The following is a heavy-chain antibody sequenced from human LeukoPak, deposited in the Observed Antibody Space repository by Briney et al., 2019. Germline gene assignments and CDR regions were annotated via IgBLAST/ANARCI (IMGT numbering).Heavy chain of an antibody. CDR3: ASRSLHSQNYFDP. J-gene: IGHJ5*02. D-gene: IGHD1-7*01. V-gene: IGHV5-51*01. CDR2: IFPRDSDT. CDR1: GGSFTSYC. Sequence: AEAMMTPCNADGGSFTSYCVAWGRQKPRKGLEGLGIIFPRDSDTRYSPSFEGQVNISVDRSTTPASLHRNSLKASDTAVYYCASRSLHSQNYFDPWGEGTLVTVSP.